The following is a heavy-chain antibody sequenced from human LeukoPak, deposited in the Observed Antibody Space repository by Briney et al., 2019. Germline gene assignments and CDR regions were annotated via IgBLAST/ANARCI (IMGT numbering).Heavy chain of an antibody. D-gene: IGHD6-13*01. V-gene: IGHV1-69*13. Sequence: ASVKVSCKASGGTFSSYAISWVRQAPGQGLEWMGGIIPIFGTANYAQKFQGRVTITADESTSTAYMELSSLRSEDTAVYYCARDRGDSSSWYYFDSGGQGPLVTFPS. CDR3: ARDRGDSSSWYYFDS. CDR1: GGTFSSYA. J-gene: IGHJ4*02. CDR2: IIPIFGTA.